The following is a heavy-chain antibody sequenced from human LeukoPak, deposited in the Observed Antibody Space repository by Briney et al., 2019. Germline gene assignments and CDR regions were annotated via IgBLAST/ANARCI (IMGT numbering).Heavy chain of an antibody. D-gene: IGHD3-22*01. CDR3: STTYYYDSSEGY. CDR1: VFAFRNAW. V-gene: IGHV3-15*01. J-gene: IGHJ4*02. CDR2: IKTKTHGGTT. Sequence: AGGSLRLSCRASVFAFRNAWMNWVRQAPGKGLEWVGRIKTKTHGGTTDYAAPVKGRFTISRDDSKNTLYLQMNSLKTEDTAVYYCSTTYYYDSSEGYWGQGTLVTVSS.